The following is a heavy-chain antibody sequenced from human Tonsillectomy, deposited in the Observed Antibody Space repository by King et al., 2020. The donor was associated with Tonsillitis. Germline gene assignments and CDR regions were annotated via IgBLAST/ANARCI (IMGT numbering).Heavy chain of an antibody. V-gene: IGHV1-18*01. Sequence: QLVQSGAEVKKPGASVMVSCKPSGYSFTNYGISWVRQAPGQGLEWMGWISGDNANTNYAQKLQGRVTMTTDTSTSTAYMELRSLRSEDTAVYYCARQARGVYAIRNYYYYPMDVWGQGTTVTVSS. CDR3: ARQARGVYAIRNYYYYPMDV. CDR2: ISGDNANT. CDR1: GYSFTNYG. D-gene: IGHD2-8*01. J-gene: IGHJ6*02.